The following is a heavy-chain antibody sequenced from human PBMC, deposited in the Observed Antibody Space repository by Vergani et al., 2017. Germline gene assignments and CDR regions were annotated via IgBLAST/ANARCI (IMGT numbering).Heavy chain of an antibody. D-gene: IGHD3-22*01. Sequence: QVQLVQSGAEVKKPGSSVKVSCKASGGTFSSYAISWVRQAPGQGLEWMGSTIPMLGATNYAQKFQGRVTITADESTSTAYMELSSLRSEDTAVYYCARQASYYYDRSGHYYEGWFDPWGQGTLVTVSS. V-gene: IGHV1-69*13. CDR2: TIPMLGAT. J-gene: IGHJ5*02. CDR3: ARQASYYYDRSGHYYEGWFDP. CDR1: GGTFSSYA.